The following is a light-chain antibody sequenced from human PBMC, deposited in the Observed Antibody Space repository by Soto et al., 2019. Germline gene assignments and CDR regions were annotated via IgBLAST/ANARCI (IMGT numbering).Light chain of an antibody. V-gene: IGKV1-5*03. CDR1: QSISNW. Sequence: DIQMTQSPSTLSASVGDRVTITCRASQSISNWLAWYQQKPGKAPKLLIYKASSLEGGVPPRFGGSGSGTEFTLTISSLQPDDFATYYCQQYNSYRTFGRGTKVEIK. J-gene: IGKJ1*01. CDR2: KAS. CDR3: QQYNSYRT.